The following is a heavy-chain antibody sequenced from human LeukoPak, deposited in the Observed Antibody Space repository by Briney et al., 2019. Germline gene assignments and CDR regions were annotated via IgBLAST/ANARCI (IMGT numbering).Heavy chain of an antibody. V-gene: IGHV3-53*01. CDR2: IYSGGST. D-gene: IGHD3-22*01. CDR3: ASSTGGYYDSSGYSDY. J-gene: IGHJ4*02. CDR1: GFTVSSNY. Sequence: GGSLRLSCAASGFTVSSNYMSWVRQAPGKGLEWVSVIYSGGSTYYADSVKGRFTISRDNSKNTLYLQMNSLRAEDTAVYYCASSTGGYYDSSGYSDYWGQGTLVTVSS.